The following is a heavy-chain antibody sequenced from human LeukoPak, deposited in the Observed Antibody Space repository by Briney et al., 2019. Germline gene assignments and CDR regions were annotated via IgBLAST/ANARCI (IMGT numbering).Heavy chain of an antibody. D-gene: IGHD3/OR15-3a*01. V-gene: IGHV2-5*01. CDR2: IYWNDDK. CDR1: GFSLRTSGVG. Sequence: KASGPTLVHPTQTLTLTCTFSGFSLRTSGVGVGWIRQPPGKALEWLALIYWNDDKRYSPSLKSRLTITKDTSKNQVVLTMTNMDPVDTATYYCAHRLRVDWLREDYGMDVWGQGTTVTVSS. CDR3: AHRLRVDWLREDYGMDV. J-gene: IGHJ6*02.